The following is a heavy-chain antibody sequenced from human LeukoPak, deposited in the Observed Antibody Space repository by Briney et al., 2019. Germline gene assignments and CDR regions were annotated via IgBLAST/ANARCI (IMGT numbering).Heavy chain of an antibody. D-gene: IGHD3-22*01. J-gene: IGHJ4*02. V-gene: IGHV4-31*03. CDR1: GGSISSGNYY. CDR3: ARVGDYDSRTRGFGYFDY. CDR2: IYYSGST. Sequence: SETLSLTCTVSGGSISSGNYYWSWIRQHPVKVLECIGYIYYSGSTYYNPSLKSRVTISVDTSKNQFSLKLSSVTAADTAVYYCARVGDYDSRTRGFGYFDYWGQGTLVIVSS.